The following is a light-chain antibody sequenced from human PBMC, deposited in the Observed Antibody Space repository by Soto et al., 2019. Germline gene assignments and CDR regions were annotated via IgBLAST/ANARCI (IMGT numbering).Light chain of an antibody. J-gene: IGLJ1*01. CDR3: SSYTSSSTYV. CDR1: SSDVGGYNY. CDR2: DVS. V-gene: IGLV2-14*01. Sequence: QSVLTQPASVSGSPGQSITISCTGTSSDVGGYNYVSWYQQHPGKAPQLMIYDVSNRPSGVSNRFSGSKSGNTASLTISGLQAEDEAYYYCSSYTSSSTYVFGTGTKVTVL.